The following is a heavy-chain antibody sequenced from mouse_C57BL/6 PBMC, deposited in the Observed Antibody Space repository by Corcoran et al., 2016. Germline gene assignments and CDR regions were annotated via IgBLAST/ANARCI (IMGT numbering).Heavy chain of an antibody. CDR1: GYSITSGYY. Sequence: DVQLQESGPGLVKPSQSLSLTCSVTGYSITSGYYWNWIRQFPGNKLEWMGYISYDGSNNYNPSLKNRISITRDTSKNLFFLKLNSVTTEDTATYYCARDHDGYPFAYWGQGTLVTVSA. J-gene: IGHJ3*01. V-gene: IGHV3-6*01. CDR2: ISYDGSN. D-gene: IGHD2-3*01. CDR3: ARDHDGYPFAY.